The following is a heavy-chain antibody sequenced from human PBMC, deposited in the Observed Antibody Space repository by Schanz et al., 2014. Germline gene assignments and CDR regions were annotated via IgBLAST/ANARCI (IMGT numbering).Heavy chain of an antibody. J-gene: IGHJ4*02. D-gene: IGHD6-19*01. V-gene: IGHV4-59*08. Sequence: QVQLQESGPGLVKPSETLSLTCTVSGGSISSDYWSWIRQPPGKGLEWIGYIYYSGSTNYNPSLKSRATISIDTSTNQVSLKLTSVTAADTAVYFCARNKYTSGWYYFDYWGQGVLVTVSS. CDR3: ARNKYTSGWYYFDY. CDR1: GGSISSDY. CDR2: IYYSGST.